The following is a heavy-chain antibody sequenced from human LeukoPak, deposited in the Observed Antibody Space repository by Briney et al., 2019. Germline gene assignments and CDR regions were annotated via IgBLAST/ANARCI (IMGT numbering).Heavy chain of an antibody. D-gene: IGHD1-26*01. V-gene: IGHV1-2*02. Sequence: ASVKVSCKASGYTFTGYYMHWVRQAPGQGLEWMGWINPNSGGTNHAQKFQGRVTMTRDTSISTAYMELSRLRSDDTAVYYCARDDGGSYNFDYWGQGTLVTVSS. CDR3: ARDDGGSYNFDY. CDR2: INPNSGGT. J-gene: IGHJ4*02. CDR1: GYTFTGYY.